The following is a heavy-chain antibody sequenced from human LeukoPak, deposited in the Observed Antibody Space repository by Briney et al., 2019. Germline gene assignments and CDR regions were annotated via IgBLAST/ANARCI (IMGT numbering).Heavy chain of an antibody. J-gene: IGHJ4*02. D-gene: IGHD3-3*01. Sequence: SETLSLACTVSGGSISSYYWSWIRQPPGKGLEWIGYIYYSGSTNYNPSLKSRVTISVDTSKNQFSLKLSSVTAADTAVYYCARAGDFWSGYYPYYFDYWGQGTLVTVSS. V-gene: IGHV4-59*01. CDR2: IYYSGST. CDR1: GGSISSYY. CDR3: ARAGDFWSGYYPYYFDY.